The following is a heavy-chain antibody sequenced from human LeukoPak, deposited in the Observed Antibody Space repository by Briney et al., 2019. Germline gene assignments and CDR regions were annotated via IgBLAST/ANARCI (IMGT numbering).Heavy chain of an antibody. CDR2: IYTSGST. D-gene: IGHD3-3*01. Sequence: SETLSLTCTVSGGSMNSYYWSWIRQPAGKGLEWIGRIYTSGSTNYNPSLKSRVTISVDTSKNQFSLKLSSVTAADTAVYYCARETYYDFWSHDYWGQGTLVTVSS. V-gene: IGHV4-4*07. CDR3: ARETYYDFWSHDY. CDR1: GGSMNSYY. J-gene: IGHJ4*02.